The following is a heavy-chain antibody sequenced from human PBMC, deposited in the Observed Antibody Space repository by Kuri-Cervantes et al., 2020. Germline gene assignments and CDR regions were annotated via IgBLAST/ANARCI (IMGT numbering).Heavy chain of an antibody. D-gene: IGHD6-19*01. CDR1: RVPFEGYA. Sequence: GESLKISCAASRVPFEGYAMHWVRQAPGKGLEWVTFIRYDGSSKYYADSVKGRFTISRDNSKNTLYLQMNSLRAEDTAVYYCANKGGNSSGWYHDAFDIWGQGTMVTVSS. V-gene: IGHV3-30*02. CDR3: ANKGGNSSGWYHDAFDI. J-gene: IGHJ3*02. CDR2: IRYDGSSK.